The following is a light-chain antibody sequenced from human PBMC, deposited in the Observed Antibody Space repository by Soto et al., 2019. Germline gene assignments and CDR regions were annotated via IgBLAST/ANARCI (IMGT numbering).Light chain of an antibody. CDR1: QSVSSSY. CDR2: AAS. V-gene: IGKV3-20*01. J-gene: IGKJ1*01. Sequence: IVLTHSPGTLSFSPGERATLSFRASQSVSSSYVAWYQQKPGQTPRLLICAASSRAAGIPDRFSGSGSGTDFTLTISRLEPEDFAVYYCQQYGTSPRTFGQGTKVDIK. CDR3: QQYGTSPRT.